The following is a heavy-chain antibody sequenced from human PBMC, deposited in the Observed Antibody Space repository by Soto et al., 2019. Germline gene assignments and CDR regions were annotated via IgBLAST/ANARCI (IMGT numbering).Heavy chain of an antibody. D-gene: IGHD2-15*01. J-gene: IGHJ5*02. CDR3: ARGHCSGGRCYLRNWFDP. CDR2: IYYSGST. V-gene: IGHV4-59*01. Sequence: SETLSLTCTVSGGSISSYYWSWIRQPPGKGLEWIGYIYYSGSTNYNPSLKSRVTISVDTSKNQFSLKLSSVTAADTAVYYCARGHCSGGRCYLRNWFDPWGQGTLVTVSS. CDR1: GGSISSYY.